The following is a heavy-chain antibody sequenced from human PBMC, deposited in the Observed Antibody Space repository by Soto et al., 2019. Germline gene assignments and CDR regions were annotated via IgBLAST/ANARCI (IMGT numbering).Heavy chain of an antibody. D-gene: IGHD1-1*01. CDR3: ARAFRNWYGMDV. CDR1: GYTFSGYY. V-gene: IGHV1-2*02. J-gene: IGHJ6*01. CDR2: INPNSGVT. Sequence: QVQLVQSGAEVKKSGASVKVSCKASGYTFSGYYMHWVRQAPGQGLEWMGWINPNSGVTNYAQNCQGRVIMTRDTSISTAYMELSRLRHDDTAVYYCARAFRNWYGMDVWGQGTTVTVSS.